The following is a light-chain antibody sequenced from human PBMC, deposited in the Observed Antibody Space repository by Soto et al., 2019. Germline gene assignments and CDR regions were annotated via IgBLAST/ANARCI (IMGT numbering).Light chain of an antibody. V-gene: IGKV1-39*02. Sequence: DIQMTQSPSFLSASVGDRVTITCRASQAISNYLNWYQQEPGKAPKLLIYGASSVQSGVPLRFSGSGSGTDFTLTISSLESEDFAIYYCQQRTNSITFGQGTRLEIK. CDR3: QQRTNSIT. J-gene: IGKJ5*01. CDR1: QAISNY. CDR2: GAS.